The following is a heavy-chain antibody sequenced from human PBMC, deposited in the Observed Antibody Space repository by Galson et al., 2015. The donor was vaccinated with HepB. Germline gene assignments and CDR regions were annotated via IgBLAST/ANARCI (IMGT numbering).Heavy chain of an antibody. CDR1: GFTFSSYA. Sequence: SLRLSCAASGFTFSSYAMSWVRQAPGKGLEWVSAISGSGGSTYYADSVRGRFTISRDNSKNTLYLQMNSPRAEDTAVYYCAGGTYYYGSGSYQPFQHWGQGTLVTVSS. CDR3: AGGTYYYGSGSYQPFQH. CDR2: ISGSGGST. J-gene: IGHJ1*01. D-gene: IGHD3-10*01. V-gene: IGHV3-23*01.